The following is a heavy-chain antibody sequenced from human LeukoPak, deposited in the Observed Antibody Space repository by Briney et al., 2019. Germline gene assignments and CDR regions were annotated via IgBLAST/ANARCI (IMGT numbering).Heavy chain of an antibody. CDR2: IIPIFGTA. CDR3: AGPSIAASPFDY. Sequence: SVKVSCKASGGTFSSYAISWVRQAPGQGLEWMGRIIPIFGTANYAQKFQGRVTITTDESTSTAYMELSSLRSEDTAVYYCAGPSIAASPFDYWGQGTLVTVSS. D-gene: IGHD6-6*01. V-gene: IGHV1-69*05. CDR1: GGTFSSYA. J-gene: IGHJ4*02.